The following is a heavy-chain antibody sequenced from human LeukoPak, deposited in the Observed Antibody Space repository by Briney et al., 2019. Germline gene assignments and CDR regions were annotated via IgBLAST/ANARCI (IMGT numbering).Heavy chain of an antibody. CDR2: INPSGGST. CDR1: GYTFTSYY. CDR3: ATGYCSGGSCYSGRDFDY. D-gene: IGHD2-15*01. Sequence: ASVKVSCKASGYTFTSYYMHWVRQAPGQGLEWMGIINPSGGSTSYAQKFQGRVTMTRDTSTGTVYMELSSLRSEDTAVYYCATGYCSGGSCYSGRDFDYWGQGTLVTVSS. V-gene: IGHV1-46*01. J-gene: IGHJ4*02.